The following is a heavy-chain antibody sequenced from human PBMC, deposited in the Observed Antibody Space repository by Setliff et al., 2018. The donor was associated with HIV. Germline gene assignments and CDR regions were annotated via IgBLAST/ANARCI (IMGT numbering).Heavy chain of an antibody. Sequence: GGSLRLSCAASGFTFSDYYMSWIRQAPGKGLEWVSYISSSGSTIYYADSVKGRFTISRDNAKNSLYLQMNSLRAEDTAVYYCASNGFWSGYSTILDYWGQGTLVTVSS. CDR3: ASNGFWSGYSTILDY. V-gene: IGHV3-11*01. CDR2: ISSSGSTI. D-gene: IGHD3-3*01. J-gene: IGHJ4*02. CDR1: GFTFSDYY.